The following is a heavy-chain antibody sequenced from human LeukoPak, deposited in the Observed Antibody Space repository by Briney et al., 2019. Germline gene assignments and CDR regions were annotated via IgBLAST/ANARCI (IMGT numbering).Heavy chain of an antibody. Sequence: GGSLRLSCAASGFTFSNYGMHWVRQAPGRGLEWVAFIRYDGSKKYYADSVKGRFTISRDNSRKTVYLQMNSLRAEDTAVFYCAKEGPDYSSGFDYWGQGTLVTVSS. D-gene: IGHD6-19*01. J-gene: IGHJ4*02. CDR3: AKEGPDYSSGFDY. CDR1: GFTFSNYG. V-gene: IGHV3-30*02. CDR2: IRYDGSKK.